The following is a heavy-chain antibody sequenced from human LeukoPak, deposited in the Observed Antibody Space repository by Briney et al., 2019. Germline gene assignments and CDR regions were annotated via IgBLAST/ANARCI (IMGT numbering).Heavy chain of an antibody. CDR2: IKSKADGGTT. CDR3: AKDRRSIAAALDDAFDI. J-gene: IGHJ3*02. V-gene: IGHV3-15*01. Sequence: GGSLRLSCAASGFTFSNAWMSWVRQAPGKGLEWVGRIKSKADGGTTGYAAPVKGRFTISRDNSKNTLYLQMNSLRAEDTAVYYCAKDRRSIAAALDDAFDIWGQGTMVTVSS. D-gene: IGHD6-13*01. CDR1: GFTFSNAW.